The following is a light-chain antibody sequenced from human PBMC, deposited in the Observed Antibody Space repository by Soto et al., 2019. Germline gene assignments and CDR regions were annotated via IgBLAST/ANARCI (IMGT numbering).Light chain of an antibody. V-gene: IGKV1-39*01. J-gene: IGKJ4*01. Sequence: DIQMTQSPSSLSASVGDRVTITCRARQNINSYLNWYQQKPGKAPKLLIYAASSLQSGVPSRFSGSGSGTEFTLTISSLQSEDFAVYYCQQYNNWPHTFGGGTKVDIK. CDR2: AAS. CDR3: QQYNNWPHT. CDR1: QNINSY.